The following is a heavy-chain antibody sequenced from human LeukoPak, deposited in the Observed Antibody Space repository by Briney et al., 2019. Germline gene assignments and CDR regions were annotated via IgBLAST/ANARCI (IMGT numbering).Heavy chain of an antibody. V-gene: IGHV3-73*01. D-gene: IGHD3-22*01. Sequence: PGGSLRLSCAAPGFTFSGSAMHWVRQASGKGLEWVGRIRSKANSYATAYAASVKGRFTISRDDSKNTAYLQMNSLKTEDTAVYYCTRHNVDRPYWGQGTLVTVSS. CDR1: GFTFSGSA. CDR2: IRSKANSYAT. J-gene: IGHJ4*02. CDR3: TRHNVDRPY.